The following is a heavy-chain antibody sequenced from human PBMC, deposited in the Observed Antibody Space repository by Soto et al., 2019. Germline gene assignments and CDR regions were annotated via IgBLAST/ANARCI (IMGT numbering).Heavy chain of an antibody. CDR2: IIPIFGTA. D-gene: IGHD6-6*01. Sequence: ASVKVSCKASGGTFSSYAISWVRQAPGQGLEWMGGIIPIFGTANYAQKFQGRVTITADESTSTAYMELSSLRSEDTAVYYCARDLEYSSSTLDYWGQGTLVTVSS. CDR3: ARDLEYSSSTLDY. CDR1: GGTFSSYA. J-gene: IGHJ4*02. V-gene: IGHV1-69*13.